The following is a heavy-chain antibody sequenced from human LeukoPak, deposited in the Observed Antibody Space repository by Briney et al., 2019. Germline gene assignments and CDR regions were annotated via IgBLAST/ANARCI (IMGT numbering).Heavy chain of an antibody. Sequence: GRSLRLSCAASGFTFSSYAMHWVRQAPGKGLEWVAVVSYDGSNKYYSDSVKGRFTVSRDNSKNTLYLQMNSLRAEDTTVYYCARDEGTGATLVFGAFDIWGQGTMVTVSS. CDR3: ARDEGTGATLVFGAFDI. J-gene: IGHJ3*02. CDR2: VSYDGSNK. CDR1: GFTFSSYA. V-gene: IGHV3-30-3*01. D-gene: IGHD1-26*01.